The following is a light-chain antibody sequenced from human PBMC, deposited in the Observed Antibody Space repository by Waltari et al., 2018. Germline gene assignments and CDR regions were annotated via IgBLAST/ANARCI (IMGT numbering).Light chain of an antibody. CDR2: EVN. CDR3: TSYAGSKNLRV. Sequence: QSALTQPPSASGSPGQSVTIPCTGTSSDVGGYNFVSWYQQHPGKAPKLMIYEVNKRTSGVPDRFSGSKSGNTASLTVSGLQAEDEAEYYCTSYAGSKNLRVFGGGTKLTVL. J-gene: IGLJ2*01. CDR1: SSDVGGYNF. V-gene: IGLV2-8*01.